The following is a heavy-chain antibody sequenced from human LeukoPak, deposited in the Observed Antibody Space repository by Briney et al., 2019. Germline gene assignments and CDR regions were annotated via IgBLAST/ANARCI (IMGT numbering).Heavy chain of an antibody. CDR2: IYYSGST. CDR1: GGSISSSSYY. V-gene: IGHV4-39*01. D-gene: IGHD2-8*01. CDR3: ARGPPPYCTNGVCHGGPDAFDI. J-gene: IGHJ3*02. Sequence: SETLSLTCTVSGGSISSSSYYWGWIRQPPGKGLEWIGSIYYSGSTYYNPSLKSRVTISVDTSKNQFSLKLSSVTAADTAVYYCARGPPPYCTNGVCHGGPDAFDIWGQGTMVTVSS.